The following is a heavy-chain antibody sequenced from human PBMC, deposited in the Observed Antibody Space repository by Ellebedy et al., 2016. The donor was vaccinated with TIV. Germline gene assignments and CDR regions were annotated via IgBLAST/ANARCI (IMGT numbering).Heavy chain of an antibody. V-gene: IGHV3-72*01. CDR3: ARDSPQVTVTTWFDP. CDR1: GFTFSDHY. CDR2: ARNRANSYTT. J-gene: IGHJ5*02. Sequence: GESLKISCAASGFTFSDHYMDWARQAPGKGLEWVGRARNRANSYTTEYAASVRGRFTISRDNSKNTLYLQMNSLRAEDTAVYYCARDSPQVTVTTWFDPWGQGTLVTVSS. D-gene: IGHD4-17*01.